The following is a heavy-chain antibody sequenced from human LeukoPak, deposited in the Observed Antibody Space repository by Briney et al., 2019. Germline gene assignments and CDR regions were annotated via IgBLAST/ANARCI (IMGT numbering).Heavy chain of an antibody. J-gene: IGHJ5*02. Sequence: ASVKVSCKASGGTFTSYYMHWVRQAPGQGLEWMGIINPSGGSTSYAQKFQGRVTMTRDTSTSTVYMELSSLRSEDTAVYYCARAANSSSPEGWFDPWGQGTLVTVSS. V-gene: IGHV1-46*01. D-gene: IGHD6-13*01. CDR3: ARAANSSSPEGWFDP. CDR1: GGTFTSYY. CDR2: INPSGGST.